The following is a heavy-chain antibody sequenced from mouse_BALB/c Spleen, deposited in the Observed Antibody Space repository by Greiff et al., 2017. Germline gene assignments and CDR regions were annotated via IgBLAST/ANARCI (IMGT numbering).Heavy chain of an antibody. D-gene: IGHD4-1*01. Sequence: VQLVESGAELVRPGTSVKVSCKASGYAFTNYLIEWVKQRPGQGLEWIGVINPGSGGTNYNEKFKGKATLTADKSSSTAYMQLSSLTSDDSAVYFCARPELGVYYFDYWGQGTTLTVSS. CDR2: INPGSGGT. V-gene: IGHV1-54*01. J-gene: IGHJ2*01. CDR1: GYAFTNYL. CDR3: ARPELGVYYFDY.